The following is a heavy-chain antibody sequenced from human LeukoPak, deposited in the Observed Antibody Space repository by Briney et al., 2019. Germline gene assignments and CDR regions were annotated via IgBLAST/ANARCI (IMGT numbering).Heavy chain of an antibody. D-gene: IGHD3-10*01. J-gene: IGHJ5*02. CDR1: GYTFTRYY. V-gene: IGHV1-2*04. CDR3: ARGTSGSYYNWFDP. Sequence: ASVKVSCKASGYTFTRYYMHWVRQAPGQGLEGMGWINPNSGGTNYAQKLQGWVTMTRDTSISTAYMELSRMRSDDAAVYYCARGTSGSYYNWFDPWGQGTLVTVSS. CDR2: INPNSGGT.